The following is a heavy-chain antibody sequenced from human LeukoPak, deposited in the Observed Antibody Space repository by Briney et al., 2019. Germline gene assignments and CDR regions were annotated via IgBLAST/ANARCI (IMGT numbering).Heavy chain of an antibody. CDR3: GRWGVNAGLDY. V-gene: IGHV3-7*01. D-gene: IGHD3-10*01. CDR2: INPHGTEK. Sequence: GGSLRLSCTVSGFTFSNYWMRWVRQAPGKGLEWVANINPHGTEKYYADSLEGRFSVSRDNAKNSVYLQMNSLRVEDAGFYYCGRWGVNAGLDYWGQGSLVTVSS. J-gene: IGHJ4*02. CDR1: GFTFSNYW.